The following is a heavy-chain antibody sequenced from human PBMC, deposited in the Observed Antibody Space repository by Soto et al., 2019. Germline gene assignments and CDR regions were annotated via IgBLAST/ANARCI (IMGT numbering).Heavy chain of an antibody. V-gene: IGHV4-4*07. CDR3: ARDRIIGTSYSDY. Sequence: SETLSLTCTVSSGSINSCYWAWMRQPAGKGLEWIGRIHSSGTTNYNPSLSSRVTMSVDPSKNQFSLRLTSVTAADTAVYYCARDRIIGTSYSDYWGQGILVTVSS. J-gene: IGHJ4*02. CDR1: SGSINSCY. CDR2: IHSSGTT. D-gene: IGHD1-7*01.